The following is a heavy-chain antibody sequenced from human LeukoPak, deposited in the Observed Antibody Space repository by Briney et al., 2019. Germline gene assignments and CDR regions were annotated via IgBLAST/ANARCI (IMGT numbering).Heavy chain of an antibody. CDR1: GFGVSSYH. CDR2: IWEDGSNI. J-gene: IGHJ4*02. Sequence: GGSLRLSCAASGFGVSSYHMSWVRQAPGKGLEWVAGIWEDGSNIYYADSVKGRFTISRDNSKNTLYLQMNSLRAEDTAVYYCARVGYNSGWYEYWGQGALVIVSS. V-gene: IGHV3-33*08. CDR3: ARVGYNSGWYEY. D-gene: IGHD6-19*01.